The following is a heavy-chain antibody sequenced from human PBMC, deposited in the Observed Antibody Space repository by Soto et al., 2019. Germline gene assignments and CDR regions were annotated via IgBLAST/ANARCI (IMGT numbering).Heavy chain of an antibody. CDR1: GYTFINYD. V-gene: IGHV1-8*02. Sequence: ASVKVSCRASGYTFINYDISGVRQATGQGLEWMGWMNPGSGKTGYANKFQGRVTMTRDASTSTAHLELSSLTSEDTAVYYCARMASAGTLKWFDPLGQGTLVTFSS. CDR2: MNPGSGKT. CDR3: ARMASAGTLKWFDP. D-gene: IGHD6-13*01. J-gene: IGHJ5*02.